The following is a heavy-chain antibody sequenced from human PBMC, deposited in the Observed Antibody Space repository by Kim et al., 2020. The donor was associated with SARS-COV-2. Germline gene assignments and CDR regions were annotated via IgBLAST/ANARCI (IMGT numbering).Heavy chain of an antibody. D-gene: IGHD2-2*02. CDR3: ARENPLYTTVWHNWIDP. CDR1: GFIFSNYD. J-gene: IGHJ5*02. Sequence: GGSLRLSCAASGFIFSNYDMNWVRQAPGKGLEWVSYITTRSQTTYYADSVKGRFTVSRDNVKNSLYLQMNSLRDEDTGVYYCARENPLYTTVWHNWIDPWGQGTLVTVSS. V-gene: IGHV3-48*02. CDR2: ITTRSQTT.